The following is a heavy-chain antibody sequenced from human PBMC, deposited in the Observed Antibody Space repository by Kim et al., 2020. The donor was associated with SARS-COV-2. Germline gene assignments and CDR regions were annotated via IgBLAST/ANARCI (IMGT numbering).Heavy chain of an antibody. V-gene: IGHV1-58*02. J-gene: IGHJ6*02. Sequence: SVKVSCKASGFTFTSSAMQWVRQARGQRLEWIGWIVVGSGNTNYAQKFQERVTITRDMSTSTAYMELSSLRSEDTAVYYCAADAGSGSYYGWDYYYYYGMDVWGQGTTVTVSS. CDR1: GFTFTSSA. CDR2: IVVGSGNT. CDR3: AADAGSGSYYGWDYYYYYGMDV. D-gene: IGHD3-10*01.